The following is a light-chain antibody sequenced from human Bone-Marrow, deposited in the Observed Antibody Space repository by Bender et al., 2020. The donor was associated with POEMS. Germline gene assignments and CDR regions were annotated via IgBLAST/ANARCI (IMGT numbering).Light chain of an antibody. J-gene: IGLJ3*02. CDR3: SSYAGGNNLL. V-gene: IGLV2-8*01. CDR1: ISDAGGYSS. Sequence: HSSLTHPASFSFSPFHSISFSCTGVISDAGGYSSVSWYQQHPGRAPKLLIYDVYHRPSGVPDRFSGSKSGNTASLTVSGLQAEDEAKYYCSSYAGGNNLLFGGGTTLTVL. CDR2: DVY.